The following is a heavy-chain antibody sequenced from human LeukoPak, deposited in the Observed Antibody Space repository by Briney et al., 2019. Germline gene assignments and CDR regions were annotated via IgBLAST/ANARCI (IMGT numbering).Heavy chain of an antibody. CDR3: ATDRRDGYNHPFDY. J-gene: IGHJ4*02. CDR2: IIPLLDIA. CDR1: GGTFSTYA. D-gene: IGHD5-24*01. V-gene: IGHV1-69*04. Sequence: SVKVSCKASGGTFSTYAINWVRQAPGQGLEWMGRIIPLLDIATYAQRFQGRVTITADKSTSTAYMELSSLKSEDTAVYYCATDRRDGYNHPFDYWGQGTLVTVSS.